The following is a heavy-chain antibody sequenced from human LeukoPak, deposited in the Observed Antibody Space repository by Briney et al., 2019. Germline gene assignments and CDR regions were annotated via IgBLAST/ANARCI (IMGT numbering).Heavy chain of an antibody. J-gene: IGHJ4*02. CDR1: VFPLSDYF. V-gene: IGHV3-11*01. D-gene: IGHD2/OR15-2a*01. Sequence: GGSLRLSCAACVFPLSDYFINLIRQAPGKGLEWVSYIDHSGTIIDFADSVKGRFTVSRDNARNSVYLPMNSLTAEDAAVYYCARGVYPSDFWGQGTLVTVSS. CDR3: ARGVYPSDF. CDR2: IDHSGTII.